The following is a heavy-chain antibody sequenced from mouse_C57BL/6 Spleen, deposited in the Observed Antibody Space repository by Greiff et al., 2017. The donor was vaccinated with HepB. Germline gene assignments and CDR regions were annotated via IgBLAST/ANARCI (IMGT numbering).Heavy chain of an antibody. J-gene: IGHJ4*01. CDR1: GFSLTSYG. Sequence: QVQLKQSGPGLVQPSQSLSITCTVSGFSLTSYGVHWVRQSPGKGLEWLGVIWSGGSTDYNAAFISRLSISKDNAKSQVFFKMNSLQADDTAIYYCARKAPSYGISYPYAMDYWGQGTSVTVSS. D-gene: IGHD1-1*01. V-gene: IGHV2-2*01. CDR2: IWSGGST. CDR3: ARKAPSYGISYPYAMDY.